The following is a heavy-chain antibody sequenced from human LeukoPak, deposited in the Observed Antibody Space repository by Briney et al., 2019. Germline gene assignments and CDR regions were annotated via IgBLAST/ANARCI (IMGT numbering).Heavy chain of an antibody. CDR1: GFTFSSYW. V-gene: IGHV3-74*01. Sequence: GGSLRLSCAASGFTFSSYWMHWVRQAPGKGLVWVSRINSDGSSTIYADSVEGRFTISRDNAKNTLYLQMNSLRAEDTAVYYCARLWGIAAELDYWGQGTLVTVSS. D-gene: IGHD6-13*01. J-gene: IGHJ4*02. CDR2: INSDGSST. CDR3: ARLWGIAAELDY.